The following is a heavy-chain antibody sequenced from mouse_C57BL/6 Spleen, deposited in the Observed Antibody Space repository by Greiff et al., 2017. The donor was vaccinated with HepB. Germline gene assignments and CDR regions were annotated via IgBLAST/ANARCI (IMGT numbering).Heavy chain of an antibody. CDR1: GYAFSSSW. Sequence: QVQLKESGPELVKPGASVKISCKASGYAFSSSWMNWVKQRPGKGLEWIGRIYPGDGDTNYNGKFKGKATLTADKSSSTAYMQLSSLTSEDSAVYFCADYGSSLWFAYWGQGTLVTVSA. V-gene: IGHV1-82*01. J-gene: IGHJ3*01. CDR3: ADYGSSLWFAY. D-gene: IGHD1-1*01. CDR2: IYPGDGDT.